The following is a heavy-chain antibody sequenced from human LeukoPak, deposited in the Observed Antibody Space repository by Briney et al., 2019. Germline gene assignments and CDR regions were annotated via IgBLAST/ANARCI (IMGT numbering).Heavy chain of an antibody. CDR3: ARDALQSKAFDI. CDR2: ISSSGGVM. D-gene: IGHD4-11*01. CDR1: GFTFSTYS. J-gene: IGHJ3*02. V-gene: IGHV3-21*01. Sequence: PGGSLRLSCAASGFTFSTYSMNWVRQAPGKGLEWVSSISSSGGVMYYADSVKGRFTISRDNAKNSLYLQMNSLRAEDTAVYYCARDALQSKAFDIWGQGTMVTVSS.